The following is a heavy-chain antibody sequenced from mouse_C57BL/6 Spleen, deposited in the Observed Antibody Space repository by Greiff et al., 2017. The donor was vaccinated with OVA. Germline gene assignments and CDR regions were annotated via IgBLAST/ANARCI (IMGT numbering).Heavy chain of an antibody. Sequence: EVQGVESGEGLVKPGGSLKLSCAASGFTFSSYAMSWVRQTPEKRLEWVAYISSGGDYIYYADTVKGRFTISRDNARNTLYLQMSSLKSEDTAMYYCTREDLGNYYFDYWGQGTTLTVSS. D-gene: IGHD2-1*01. CDR3: TREDLGNYYFDY. J-gene: IGHJ2*01. CDR1: GFTFSSYA. V-gene: IGHV5-9-1*02. CDR2: ISSGGDYI.